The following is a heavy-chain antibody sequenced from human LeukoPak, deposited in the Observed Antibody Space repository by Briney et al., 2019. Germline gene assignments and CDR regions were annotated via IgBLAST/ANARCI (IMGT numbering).Heavy chain of an antibody. J-gene: IGHJ4*02. CDR2: IRSSGNTK. CDR3: ATDKDWAFDY. V-gene: IGHV3-48*01. D-gene: IGHD3/OR15-3a*01. Sequence: GGSLRLSCAASGFTFSSYSMNWVRQAPGKGLEWVSYIRSSGNTKHYADSVKGRFTISSDNAKNSLYLQMDSLRAEDTAVYYCATDKDWAFDYWGQGTLVTVSS. CDR1: GFTFSSYS.